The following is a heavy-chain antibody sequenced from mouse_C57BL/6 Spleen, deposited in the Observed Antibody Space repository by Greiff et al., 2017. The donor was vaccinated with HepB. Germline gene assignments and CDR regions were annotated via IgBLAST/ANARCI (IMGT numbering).Heavy chain of an antibody. D-gene: IGHD3-3*01. CDR2: IDPSDSDT. CDR1: GYTFTSYW. V-gene: IGHV1-52*01. Sequence: VQLQQPGAELVRPGSSVKLSCKASGYTFTSYWMHWVKQRPIQGLEWIGNIDPSDSDTHYNQKFKDKATLTVDKSSSTAYMQLSSLTSEDSAVYYCAGGRGYFDVWGTGTTVTVSS. CDR3: AGGRGYFDV. J-gene: IGHJ1*03.